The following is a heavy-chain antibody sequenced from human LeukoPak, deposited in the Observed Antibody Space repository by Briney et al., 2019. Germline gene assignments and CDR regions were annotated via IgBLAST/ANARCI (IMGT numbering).Heavy chain of an antibody. D-gene: IGHD3-10*01. V-gene: IGHV3-30-3*01. Sequence: QPGRSLRLSCAASGFTFSIYAMHWVRQAPGKGLEWVALILYDGGNKYYADSVKGRFTISRDNSKNTLYLQMNSLRAEDTAVYYCATDRSYYDSRSHQGFDYWGQGTLVTVSS. CDR3: ATDRSYYDSRSHQGFDY. CDR2: ILYDGGNK. J-gene: IGHJ4*02. CDR1: GFTFSIYA.